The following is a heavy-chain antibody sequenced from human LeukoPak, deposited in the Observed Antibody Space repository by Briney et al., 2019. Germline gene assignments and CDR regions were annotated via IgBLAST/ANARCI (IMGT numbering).Heavy chain of an antibody. CDR2: IYYSGST. CDR3: AGAYYYDSSGYARRAFDI. Sequence: PSETLSLTCTVSGGSISSSSYCWGWIRQPPGKGLEWIVSIYYSGSTYYNPSLKSRVTISVDTSKNQFSLKLSSVTAADTAVYYCAGAYYYDSSGYARRAFDIWGQGTMVTVSS. D-gene: IGHD3-22*01. J-gene: IGHJ3*02. CDR1: GGSISSSSYC. V-gene: IGHV4-39*01.